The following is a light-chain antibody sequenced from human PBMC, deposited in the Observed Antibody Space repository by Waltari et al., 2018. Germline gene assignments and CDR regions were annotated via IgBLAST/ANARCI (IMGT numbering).Light chain of an antibody. J-gene: IGKJ2*01. CDR1: PSVFHTNNKNY. V-gene: IGKV4-1*01. Sequence: DIVMTQSPDSLAVSLGERATFNCKSSPSVFHTNNKNYLAWYQQKPGQPPKLLIYWASTRESGVPDRFSGSGSGTDFTLAISSLQAEDVAVYYCQQYYSTPNTFGQGTKVEIK. CDR3: QQYYSTPNT. CDR2: WAS.